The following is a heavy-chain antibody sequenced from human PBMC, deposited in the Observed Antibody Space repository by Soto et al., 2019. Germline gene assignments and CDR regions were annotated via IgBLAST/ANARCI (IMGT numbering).Heavy chain of an antibody. J-gene: IGHJ4*02. D-gene: IGHD3-9*01. CDR3: ARGHYDVLTGFYVRSFDY. Sequence: QVQLQESGPGLVKPSQTLSLSCFVSGGSFRSDDYFWSWIRQPPGKALEWMGYISHRGTAYYNPSLKSRLAMSIDTSKMQFSLRLRSVTAADTATYYCARGHYDVLTGFYVRSFDYWGRGTRVTVSS. CDR2: ISHRGTA. CDR1: GGSFRSDDYF. V-gene: IGHV4-30-4*01.